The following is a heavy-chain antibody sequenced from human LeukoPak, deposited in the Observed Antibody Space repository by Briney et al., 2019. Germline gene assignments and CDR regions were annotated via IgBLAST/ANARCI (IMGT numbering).Heavy chain of an antibody. V-gene: IGHV3-53*01. CDR3: ARDLTIFGGGLDY. Sequence: GGSLRLSCAASGFTFSSYGMHWVRQAPGKGLEWVSVIYSGGSTYYADSVKGRFTISRDNSKNTLYLQMNSLRAEDTAVYYCARDLTIFGGGLDYWGQGTLVTVSS. J-gene: IGHJ4*02. CDR2: IYSGGST. D-gene: IGHD3-3*01. CDR1: GFTFSSYG.